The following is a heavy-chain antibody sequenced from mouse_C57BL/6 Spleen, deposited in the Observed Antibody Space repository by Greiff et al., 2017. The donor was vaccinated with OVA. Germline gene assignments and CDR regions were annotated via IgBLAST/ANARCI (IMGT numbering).Heavy chain of an antibody. CDR2: IHPNSGST. J-gene: IGHJ4*01. V-gene: IGHV1-64*01. D-gene: IGHD3-2*02. CDR3: ARGDSSGYEAMDY. Sequence: QVQLQQPGAELVKPGASVKLSCKASGYTFTSYWMHWVKQRPGQGLEWIGMIHPNSGSTNYNEKFKSKATLTVDKSSSTAYMQLSSLTSEDSAVYYCARGDSSGYEAMDYWGQGTSVIVSS. CDR1: GYTFTSYW.